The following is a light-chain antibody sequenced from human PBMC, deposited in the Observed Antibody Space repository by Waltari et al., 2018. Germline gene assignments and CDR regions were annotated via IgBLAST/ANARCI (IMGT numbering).Light chain of an antibody. CDR2: RNN. Sequence: ASGTPGQRVTISCSGSSSNIGSNYVYWYQQLPGTAPKLLIYRNNQRPSGVPDRFSGSKSGTSASLAISGLRSEDEADYYCAAWDDSLNVVFGGGTKLTVL. CDR1: SSNIGSNY. CDR3: AAWDDSLNVV. J-gene: IGLJ2*01. V-gene: IGLV1-47*01.